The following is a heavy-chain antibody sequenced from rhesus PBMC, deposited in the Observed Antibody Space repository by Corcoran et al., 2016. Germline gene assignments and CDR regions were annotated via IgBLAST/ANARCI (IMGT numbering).Heavy chain of an antibody. CDR1: GGSISSSY. D-gene: IGHD6-25*01. CDR2: SYGSGSST. J-gene: IGHJ4*01. V-gene: IGHV4-169*01. Sequence: QLQLQESGPGLVKPSETLSVTCAVSGGSISSSYWSWSRQAPGKGLEWIGYSYGSGSSTNYNPSLKSRVTLSVDTSKNQLSLKLSSVTAADTAVYYCAGYSGSWKFPYWGQGVLVTVSS. CDR3: AGYSGSWKFPY.